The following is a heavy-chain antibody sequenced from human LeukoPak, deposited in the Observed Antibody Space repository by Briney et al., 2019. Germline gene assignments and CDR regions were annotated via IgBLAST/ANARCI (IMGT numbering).Heavy chain of an antibody. CDR1: GFTFSSYS. J-gene: IGHJ4*02. D-gene: IGHD4-17*01. CDR3: ARDRGDYGVNFDY. CDR2: ISSGSGYI. V-gene: IGHV3-21*01. Sequence: GGSVRLSCAVSGFTFSSYSMNWVRQAPGKGLEWVSSISSGSGYIYYADSVKGRFTISRDNAKNSLYLQMNSLRAEDTAVYYCARDRGDYGVNFDYWGQGTLVTVSS.